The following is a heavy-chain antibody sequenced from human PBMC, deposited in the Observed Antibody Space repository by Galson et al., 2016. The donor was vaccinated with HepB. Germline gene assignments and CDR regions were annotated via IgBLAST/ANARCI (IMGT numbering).Heavy chain of an antibody. CDR2: IYDSGST. CDR1: GDSLASSNFY. J-gene: IGHJ5*02. CDR3: ARLGYDDLWGTYRRAYLDP. D-gene: IGHD3-16*02. V-gene: IGHV4-39*01. Sequence: SETLSLTCTVSGDSLASSNFYWGWVRQPPGKGLEWIGNIYDSGSTYYNPSLESRVTISRDTSRNQFSLRLTSVTAADTAVYYCARLGYDDLWGTYRRAYLDPWGQGTLVIVSS.